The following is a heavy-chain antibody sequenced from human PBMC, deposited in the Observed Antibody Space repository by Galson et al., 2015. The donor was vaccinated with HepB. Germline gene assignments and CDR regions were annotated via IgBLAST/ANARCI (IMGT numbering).Heavy chain of an antibody. J-gene: IGHJ6*02. D-gene: IGHD1-26*01. V-gene: IGHV3-33*06. CDR3: AKDRGLWEPQHYYYGMDV. Sequence: SLRLSCAASGFTFSSYGMHWVRQAPGKGLEWVAVIWYDGSNKYYADSVKGRFTISRDNSKNTLYLQMNSLRAEGTAVYHCAKDRGLWEPQHYYYGMDVWGQGTTVTVSS. CDR1: GFTFSSYG. CDR2: IWYDGSNK.